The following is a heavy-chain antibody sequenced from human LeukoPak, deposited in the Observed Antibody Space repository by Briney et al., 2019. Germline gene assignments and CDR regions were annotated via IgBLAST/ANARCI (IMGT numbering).Heavy chain of an antibody. D-gene: IGHD6-6*01. Sequence: GESLKISCKGSGYSFTSYWISWVRQMPGKGLEWMGRIDPSDSYTNYSPSFQGHVTISADKSISTAYLQWSSLKASDTAMYYCARHRVHSSSGYYYYGMDVWGQGTTVTVSS. CDR3: ARHRVHSSSGYYYYGMDV. V-gene: IGHV5-10-1*01. CDR2: IDPSDSYT. J-gene: IGHJ6*02. CDR1: GYSFTSYW.